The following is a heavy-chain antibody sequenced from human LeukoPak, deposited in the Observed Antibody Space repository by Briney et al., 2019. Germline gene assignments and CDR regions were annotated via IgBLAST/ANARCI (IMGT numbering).Heavy chain of an antibody. D-gene: IGHD3-22*01. CDR3: ARDKGYYDSSGYSVLSRAFDI. CDR2: ISYDGSNK. Sequence: GGSLRLSCGASGFTFSSYAMSWVRQAPGKGLEWVAVISYDGSNKYYADSVKGRFTISRDNSKNTLYLQMNSLRAEDTAVYYCARDKGYYDSSGYSVLSRAFDIWGQGTMVTVSS. CDR1: GFTFSSYA. J-gene: IGHJ3*02. V-gene: IGHV3-30-3*01.